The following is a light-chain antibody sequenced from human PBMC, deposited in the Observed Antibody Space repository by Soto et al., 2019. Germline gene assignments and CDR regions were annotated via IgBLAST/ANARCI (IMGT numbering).Light chain of an antibody. V-gene: IGKV3-15*01. CDR1: QSLSSN. J-gene: IGKJ4*01. CDR3: QQFNNWPLT. CDR2: GAS. Sequence: EIVMTQSQATLSVTPAECACLXWRASQSLSSNLAWYQQKPGQAPRLLIYGASTRATGIPARFSGSGSGTEFTLTISSLQSEDFTVYYCQQFNNWPLTFGGGTKVDIK.